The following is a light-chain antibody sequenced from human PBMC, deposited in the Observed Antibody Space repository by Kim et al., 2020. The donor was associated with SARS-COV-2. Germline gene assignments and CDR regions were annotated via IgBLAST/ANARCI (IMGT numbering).Light chain of an antibody. J-gene: IGKJ3*01. CDR3: HQSYITPFT. CDR1: QSSSSH. CDR2: AAS. V-gene: IGKV1-39*01. Sequence: ASVGDRVTITCPTSQSSSSHLNWYQQKPGRAPKLLISAASTWQGVVPSRFSGSGSETDFTLTISSLQPEDFATYFCHQSYITPFTFGPGTKVDIK.